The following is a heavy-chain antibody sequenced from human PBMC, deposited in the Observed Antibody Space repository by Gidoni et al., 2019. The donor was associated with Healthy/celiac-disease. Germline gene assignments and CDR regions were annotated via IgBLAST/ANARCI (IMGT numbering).Heavy chain of an antibody. V-gene: IGHV3-48*01. J-gene: IGHJ2*01. Sequence: EVQLVESGGGLVQPGGSLRLSCAASGFTFSSYSMNWVRQAPGKGLEWVSYISSSSSTIYYADSVKGRFTISRDNAKNSLYLQMNSLRAEDTAVYYCARDKRGYSGSFNYWYFDLWGRGTLVTVSS. CDR2: ISSSSSTI. CDR3: ARDKRGYSGSFNYWYFDL. D-gene: IGHD1-26*01. CDR1: GFTFSSYS.